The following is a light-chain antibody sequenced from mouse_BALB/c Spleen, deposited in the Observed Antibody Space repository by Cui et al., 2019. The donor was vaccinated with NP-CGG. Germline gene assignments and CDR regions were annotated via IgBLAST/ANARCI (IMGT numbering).Light chain of an antibody. Sequence: QAVVTQESALTTSPGETVTLTCRSSTGAVTTSNYANCVQEKPDHLFTGLIGGTNNRAPGVPPRFSGSLIGDKAALTITGAQTEDEAIYFCALWYSNHWVFGGGTKLTVL. V-gene: IGLV1*01. CDR3: ALWYSNHWV. CDR1: TGAVTTSNY. J-gene: IGLJ1*01. CDR2: GTN.